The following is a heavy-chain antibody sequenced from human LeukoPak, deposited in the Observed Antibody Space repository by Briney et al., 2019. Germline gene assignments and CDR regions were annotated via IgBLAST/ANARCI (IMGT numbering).Heavy chain of an antibody. Sequence: HPGGSLRLSCAASGFTFSSYEMNWVRQAPGKGLEWVSYISSSGSTIYYADSVKGRFTISRDNAKNSLYLQMNSLRAEDTAVYYCARAGTTPYYYGMDVWGQGTTVTVSS. D-gene: IGHD1-1*01. J-gene: IGHJ6*02. CDR2: ISSSGSTI. V-gene: IGHV3-48*03. CDR3: ARAGTTPYYYGMDV. CDR1: GFTFSSYE.